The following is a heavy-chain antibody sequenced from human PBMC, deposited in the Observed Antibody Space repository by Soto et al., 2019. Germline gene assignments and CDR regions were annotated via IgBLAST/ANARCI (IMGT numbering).Heavy chain of an antibody. D-gene: IGHD4-4*01. CDR3: ARDLRTVAAYGFDI. CDR2: ISYDGSNK. V-gene: IGHV3-30*03. J-gene: IGHJ3*02. Sequence: GGSLRLSCAASGFTFSSYGMHWVRQAPGKGLEWVAVISYDGSNKYYADSVKGRFTISRDNSKNTLYLQMNSLRGEDTAVYYCARDLRTVAAYGFDIWGRGTMVTVS. CDR1: GFTFSSYG.